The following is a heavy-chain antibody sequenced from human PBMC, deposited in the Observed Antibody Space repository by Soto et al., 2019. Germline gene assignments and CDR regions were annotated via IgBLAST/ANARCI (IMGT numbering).Heavy chain of an antibody. V-gene: IGHV1-2*02. J-gene: IGHJ6*02. CDR3: ARVGGSTPAAIPDYYYYGMDV. CDR1: GYTFTGYY. Sequence: ASVKVSCKASGYTFTGYYMHWARQAPGQGLEWMGWINPNSGGTNYAQKFQGRVTMTRDTSISTAYMELSRLGSDDTAVYYCARVGGSTPAAIPDYYYYGMDVWGQGTTVTVSS. D-gene: IGHD2-2*01. CDR2: INPNSGGT.